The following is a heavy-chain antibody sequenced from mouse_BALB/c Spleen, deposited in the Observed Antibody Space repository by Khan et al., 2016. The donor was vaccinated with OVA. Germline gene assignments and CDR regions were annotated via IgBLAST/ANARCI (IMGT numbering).Heavy chain of an antibody. CDR2: IYHGTGNT. Sequence: QVQLKQSGAELVRPGASVKLSCKTSGYIFTSYWIHWVKQRSGQGLEWIARIYHGTGNTYYNEKFKGKAIVTADKSSSTVYMQLSSLKSEDSAVYFCARYYGNYFDYWCHGTTLTVSS. J-gene: IGHJ2*01. CDR1: GYIFTSYW. D-gene: IGHD2-1*01. CDR3: ARYYGNYFDY. V-gene: IGHV1-76*01.